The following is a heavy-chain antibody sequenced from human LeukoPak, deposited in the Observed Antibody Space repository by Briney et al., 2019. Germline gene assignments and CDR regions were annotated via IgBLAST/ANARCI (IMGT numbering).Heavy chain of an antibody. CDR3: ARDGVLIVQDFDY. D-gene: IGHD6-6*01. J-gene: IGHJ4*02. CDR2: INPNSGGT. CDR1: DYTFTSYG. V-gene: IGHV1-18*01. Sequence: EASVKVSCKASDYTFTSYGISWVRQAPGQGLEWMGWINPNSGGTNYAQKLQGRVTMTTDTSTSTAYMELRSLRSDDTAVYYCARDGVLIVQDFDYWGQGTLVTVSS.